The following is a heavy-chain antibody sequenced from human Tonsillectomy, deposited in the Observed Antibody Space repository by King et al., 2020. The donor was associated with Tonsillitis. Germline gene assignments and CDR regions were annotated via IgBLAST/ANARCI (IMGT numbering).Heavy chain of an antibody. CDR1: GFTFSSYT. CDR3: AGDRGGVVVDAFDY. CDR2: ISSSSSYV. J-gene: IGHJ4*02. D-gene: IGHD2-15*01. V-gene: IGHV3-21*01. Sequence: VQLVESGGGLVKPGGSLRLSCAASGFTFSSYTMNWVRQAPGKGLEWVSSISSSSSYVYYADSVKGRFTISRDNANSSLYLQMNSLRAEDTAVYYCAGDRGGVVVDAFDYWGQGTLVTVSP.